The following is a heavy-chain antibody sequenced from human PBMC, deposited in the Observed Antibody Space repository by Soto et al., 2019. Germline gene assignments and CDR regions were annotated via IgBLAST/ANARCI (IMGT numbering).Heavy chain of an antibody. CDR1: GFTFSSYA. D-gene: IGHD6-13*01. V-gene: IGHV3-30*01. CDR3: XXXHDLAAAGYYFDY. Sequence: QVQLVESGGGVVQPGRSLRLSCAASGFTFSSYAMHWVRQAPGKGLEWVAVISTDGRDKYHADSVKGRFTISRDNSKXXXXXXXXXXXXXXXXXXXXXXXHDLAAAGYYFDYWGQGTLVTVSS. J-gene: IGHJ4*02. CDR2: ISTDGRDK.